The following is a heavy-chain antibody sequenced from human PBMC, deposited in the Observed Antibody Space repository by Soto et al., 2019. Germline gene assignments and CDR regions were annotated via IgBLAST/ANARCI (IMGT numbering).Heavy chain of an antibody. Sequence: HTLALACTFSGFPLRNNGMCVSWIRQPPGKALEWLALIDWDDDKYYSTSLKTRLTISKDTSKNQVVLTMTNMDPVDTATYYCARIRDSSIDYWGQGTLVTVSS. V-gene: IGHV2-70*01. D-gene: IGHD3-22*01. CDR1: GFPLRNNGMC. J-gene: IGHJ4*02. CDR3: ARIRDSSIDY. CDR2: IDWDDDK.